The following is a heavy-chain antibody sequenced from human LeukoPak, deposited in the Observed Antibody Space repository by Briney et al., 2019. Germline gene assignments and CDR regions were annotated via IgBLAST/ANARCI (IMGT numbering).Heavy chain of an antibody. CDR2: IYPGDSDT. CDR1: GYTFTNYW. J-gene: IGHJ4*02. V-gene: IGHV5-51*01. D-gene: IGHD3-3*01. CDR3: ARSGALGRTIFGVGRLGY. Sequence: GESLKISCKGSGYTFTNYWIGWVRQMPGKGLEWMGIIYPGDSDTRYSPSFQGQVTISADKSISTACLQWSSLKASDTAMYYCARSGALGRTIFGVGRLGYWGQGTLVTVSS.